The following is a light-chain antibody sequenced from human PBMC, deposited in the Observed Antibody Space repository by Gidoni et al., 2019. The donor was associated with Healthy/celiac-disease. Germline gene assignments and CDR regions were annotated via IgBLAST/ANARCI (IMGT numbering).Light chain of an antibody. CDR3: QQYDSSPYT. Sequence: DIVLTHPPAPLSLSPGERATLSCRASQSVSSSYLAWYQQKTGQAPRLLIYGASSRATGLPDRLSGSGSGTEVTLTISRMEHEDYAVYYCQQYDSSPYTFGQGTKLEIK. V-gene: IGKV3-20*01. J-gene: IGKJ2*01. CDR1: QSVSSSY. CDR2: GAS.